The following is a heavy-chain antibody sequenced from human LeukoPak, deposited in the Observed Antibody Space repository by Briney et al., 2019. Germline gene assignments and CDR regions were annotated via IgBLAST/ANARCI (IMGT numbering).Heavy chain of an antibody. CDR2: IYSGGST. Sequence: GRSLRLSRAASGFTVRSNYMSWVRQAPGKGLEWVSVIYSGGSTYYADSVKGRFTISRDISKNTLYLQMNSLRAEDTAVYYCARDPQVTAIHDAFDIWGQGTMVTVSS. CDR3: ARDPQVTAIHDAFDI. J-gene: IGHJ3*02. D-gene: IGHD2-21*02. V-gene: IGHV3-66*01. CDR1: GFTVRSNY.